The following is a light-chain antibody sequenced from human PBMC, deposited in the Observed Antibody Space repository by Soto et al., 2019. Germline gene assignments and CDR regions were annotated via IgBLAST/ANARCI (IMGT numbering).Light chain of an antibody. CDR1: SSNLGAGYD. V-gene: IGLV1-40*01. CDR2: GNN. Sequence: QSVLTQPPSVSGAPGQRVTISCTGSSSNLGAGYDVHWYQQLPGTAPKLLIYGNNNRPSGVPDRFSGSKSGTSASLAITGLQADDEADYYCCLYIGATTYVFGTGTKLTVL. CDR3: CLYIGATTYV. J-gene: IGLJ1*01.